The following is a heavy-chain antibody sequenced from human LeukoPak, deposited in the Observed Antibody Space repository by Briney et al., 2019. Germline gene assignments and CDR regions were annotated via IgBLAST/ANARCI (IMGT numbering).Heavy chain of an antibody. CDR3: AKGVGPSAPNGRVFDF. CDR1: GFSLSDYA. J-gene: IGHJ4*02. V-gene: IGHV3-23*01. CDR2: ITNNGDDT. Sequence: GGSLRLSCAASGFSLSDYAMSWVRQAPGKGLERVSIITNNGDDTRHAASVKGRFTISRANSKDTLYLQKNSLRADDTAVYYCAKGVGPSAPNGRVFDFWGQGTLVTVSS. D-gene: IGHD2-2*01.